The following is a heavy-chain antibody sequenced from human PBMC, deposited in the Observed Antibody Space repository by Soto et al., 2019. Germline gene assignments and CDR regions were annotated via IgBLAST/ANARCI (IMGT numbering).Heavy chain of an antibody. CDR2: ISSTTNYI. Sequence: GGSLRLSCAASGFTFTRYSMNWVRQAPGKGLEWVSSISSTTNYIYYADSMKGRFTVSRDNAKNSVYLEMNSLSAEDTALYYCARESEDLTSNFDYWGQGTLVTISS. CDR3: ARESEDLTSNFDY. V-gene: IGHV3-21*01. J-gene: IGHJ4*02. CDR1: GFTFTRYS.